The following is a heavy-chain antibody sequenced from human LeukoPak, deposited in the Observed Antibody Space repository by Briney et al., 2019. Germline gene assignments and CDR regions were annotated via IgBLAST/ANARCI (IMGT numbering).Heavy chain of an antibody. CDR3: TRGGRDGFDI. J-gene: IGHJ3*02. D-gene: IGHD2-15*01. V-gene: IGHV3-13*01. CDR1: GFTFSAYD. CDR2: IAAAGDT. Sequence: PGGSLRLSCAASGFTFSAYDMHWVRQATGKGLEWVSAIAAAGDTYYSGSVKGRFIISRENAKSSLYLQMNSLRVGDTALNYCTRGGRDGFDIWGQGTMVTVSS.